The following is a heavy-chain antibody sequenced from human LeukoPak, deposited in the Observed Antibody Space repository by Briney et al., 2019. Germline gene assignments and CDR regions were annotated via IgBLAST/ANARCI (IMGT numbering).Heavy chain of an antibody. J-gene: IGHJ5*02. V-gene: IGHV4-39*01. CDR1: GGSISSSSYY. D-gene: IGHD4-11*01. Sequence: SETLSLTCTVSGGSISSSSYYWGWIRRPPGKGLEWIGSIYYSGSTYYNPSLKSRVTISVDTSKNQFSLKLSSVTAADTAVYYCARLGADYSNYGGWFDPWGQGTLVTVSS. CDR2: IYYSGST. CDR3: ARLGADYSNYGGWFDP.